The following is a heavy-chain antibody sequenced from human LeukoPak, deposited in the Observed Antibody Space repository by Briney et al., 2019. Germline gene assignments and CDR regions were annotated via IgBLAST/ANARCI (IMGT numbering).Heavy chain of an antibody. Sequence: SETLSLTCTVSGGSISSYYWSWIRQPPGKGLEWIGYIYYSGSTNYNPSLKSRVTISVDTSKNQFSLKLSSVTAADTAVYYCARGATSIAVAGPFDYWGQGTLVTVSS. CDR1: GGSISSYY. V-gene: IGHV4-59*01. J-gene: IGHJ4*02. CDR2: IYYSGST. CDR3: ARGATSIAVAGPFDY. D-gene: IGHD6-19*01.